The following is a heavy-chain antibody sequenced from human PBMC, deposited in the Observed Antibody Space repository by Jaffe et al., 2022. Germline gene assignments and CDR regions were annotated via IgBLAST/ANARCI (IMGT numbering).Heavy chain of an antibody. V-gene: IGHV4-38-2*01. CDR2: IYHSGST. Sequence: QVQLQESGPGLVKPSETLSLTCAVSGYSISSGYYWGWIRQPPGKGLEWIGSIYHSGSTYYNPSLKSRVTISVDTSKNQFSLKLSSVTAADTAVYYCATGGGDYTGDYWGQGTLVTVSS. CDR3: ATGGGDYTGDY. D-gene: IGHD4-17*01. CDR1: GYSISSGYY. J-gene: IGHJ4*02.